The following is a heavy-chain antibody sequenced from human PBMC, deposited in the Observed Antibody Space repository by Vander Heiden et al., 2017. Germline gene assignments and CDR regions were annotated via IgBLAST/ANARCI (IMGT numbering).Heavy chain of an antibody. CDR2: IYSGGST. Sequence: VLLVASGGCLIEPGGSLRLSCAASGFPVSSSYMSRVRQAPGKGLGWVSVIYSGGSTYYADSVKGRFTMSRDNSKNTLYLQMNSLRAEDTAVYSCAREGPGDYYGMDVWGQGTTVTVSS. CDR1: GFPVSSSY. D-gene: IGHD2-2*01. V-gene: IGHV3-53*01. J-gene: IGHJ6*02. CDR3: AREGPGDYYGMDV.